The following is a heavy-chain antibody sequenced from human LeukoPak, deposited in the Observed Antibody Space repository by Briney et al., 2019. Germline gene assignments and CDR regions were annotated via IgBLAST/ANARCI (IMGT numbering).Heavy chain of an antibody. V-gene: IGHV3-43*02. CDR1: GFTFDDYA. D-gene: IGHD1-26*01. CDR2: ISGDGAGT. Sequence: GGSLRLSCAASGFTFDDYAMHWVRHAPGKGLEWVSLISGDGAGTYYADSVKGRFTISRDNSKNSLYLQMNSLRTEDTALYYCAKAGMGATLYYGMDVWGQGTTVTVSS. J-gene: IGHJ6*02. CDR3: AKAGMGATLYYGMDV.